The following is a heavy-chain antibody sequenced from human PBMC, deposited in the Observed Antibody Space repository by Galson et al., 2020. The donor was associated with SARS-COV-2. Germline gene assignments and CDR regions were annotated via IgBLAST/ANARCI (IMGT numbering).Heavy chain of an antibody. Sequence: GGSLRLSCAASGFTFDDYGMSWVRQAPGKGLEWVSGINWNGGSTGYADSVKGRFTISRDNAKNSLYLQMNSLRAEDTALYYCARDRPYCTGGVCCRYYYYGMDVWGQGTTVTVSS. D-gene: IGHD2-8*02. J-gene: IGHJ6*02. CDR1: GFTFDDYG. CDR3: ARDRPYCTGGVCCRYYYYGMDV. V-gene: IGHV3-20*04. CDR2: INWNGGST.